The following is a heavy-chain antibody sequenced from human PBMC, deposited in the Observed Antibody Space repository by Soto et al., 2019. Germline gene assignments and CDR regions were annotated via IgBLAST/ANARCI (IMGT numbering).Heavy chain of an antibody. D-gene: IGHD6-19*01. J-gene: IGHJ6*02. Sequence: PSETLSLTCTVSSAPVSSTTYTWGWIRQPPGKELEWVASVYYGGRSYYNPSLNSRVTISVDTSKNQFSLKLSSVTAADTAVYYCARPTRQWLGLRYYYGMDVWGQGTTVTVSS. V-gene: IGHV4-39*01. CDR2: VYYGGRS. CDR1: SAPVSSTTYT. CDR3: ARPTRQWLGLRYYYGMDV.